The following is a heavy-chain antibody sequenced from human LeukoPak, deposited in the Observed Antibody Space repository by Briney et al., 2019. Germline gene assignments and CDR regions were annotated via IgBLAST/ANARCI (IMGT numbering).Heavy chain of an antibody. D-gene: IGHD3-22*01. CDR2: ISGSFSGSDYTT. CDR3: ARAPSEIGGYYPEYFRH. J-gene: IGHJ1*01. CDR1: GFTFRNYA. Sequence: PGGSLRLSCAASGFTFRNYAMSWVRQAPGKGLEWVSAISGSFSGSDYTTYYADSVKGRFTISRDNAKNTVSLQMNSLRAEDTGVYYCARAPSEIGGYYPEYFRHWGQGTLVTVSS. V-gene: IGHV3-23*01.